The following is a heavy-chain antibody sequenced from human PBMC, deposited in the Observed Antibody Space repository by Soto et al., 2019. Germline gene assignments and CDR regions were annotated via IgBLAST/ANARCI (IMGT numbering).Heavy chain of an antibody. CDR2: MIPIFGST. J-gene: IGHJ5*02. Sequence: QVQLLQSGAEVKKPGSSVTVSCKASGGTFSNYAITWVRQAPGHGLEWLGRMIPIFGSTNFEQKFQGRGTLTADESTTTVYIALSRLRSDDTAVYFCAKDGGKDGYFGNWFDPWGQGTLVTVSS. CDR1: GGTFSNYA. CDR3: AKDGGKDGYFGNWFDP. D-gene: IGHD5-18*01. V-gene: IGHV1-69*15.